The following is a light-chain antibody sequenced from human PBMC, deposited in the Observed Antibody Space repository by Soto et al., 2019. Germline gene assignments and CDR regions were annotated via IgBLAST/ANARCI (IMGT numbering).Light chain of an antibody. CDR3: GTWDSSLSAYV. V-gene: IGLV1-51*01. CDR1: SSNVGKNY. Sequence: QSVLTQPPSVSAAPGQKVTISCSGSSSNVGKNYVSWYQQFPGTAPKLLIYDNNKRPSGIPDRFSGSKSGTSATLGITGLQTGDEADYYCGTWDSSLSAYVFGTGTKLIVL. CDR2: DNN. J-gene: IGLJ1*01.